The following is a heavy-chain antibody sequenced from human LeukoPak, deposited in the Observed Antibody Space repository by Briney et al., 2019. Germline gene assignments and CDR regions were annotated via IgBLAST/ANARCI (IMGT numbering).Heavy chain of an antibody. CDR1: GYTFTSYG. V-gene: IGHV1-18*01. CDR2: ISAYNGNT. CDR3: ARPTYYYDSSGYPGAFDI. J-gene: IGHJ3*02. Sequence: ASVKVSCKASGYTFTSYGISWVRQAPGQGLEWMGWISAYNGNTNYAQKLQGRVTMTTDTSPSTAYMELRSLRSDDTTVYYCARPTYYYDSSGYPGAFDIWGQGTMVTVSS. D-gene: IGHD3-22*01.